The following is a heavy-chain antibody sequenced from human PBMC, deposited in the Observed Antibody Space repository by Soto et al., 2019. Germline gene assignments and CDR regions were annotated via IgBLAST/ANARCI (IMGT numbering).Heavy chain of an antibody. Sequence: QVQLVESGGGVVQPGRSLRLSCAASGFTFSSYGMHWVRQAPGKGLEWVAVIWYDGSNNYYADSVKGRFTISRDNSKNTLYLQMNSLRAEDTAVYYCARDRDTIFGVVIPDDAFDIWGQGTMVTVSS. J-gene: IGHJ3*02. D-gene: IGHD3-3*01. CDR1: GFTFSSYG. CDR2: IWYDGSNN. CDR3: ARDRDTIFGVVIPDDAFDI. V-gene: IGHV3-33*01.